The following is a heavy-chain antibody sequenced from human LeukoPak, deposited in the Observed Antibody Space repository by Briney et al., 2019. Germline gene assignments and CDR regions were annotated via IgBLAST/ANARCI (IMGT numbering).Heavy chain of an antibody. V-gene: IGHV4-34*01. CDR3: ASTERCSTTCPLDY. Sequence: SETLSLTCAVYGGSFRGYYWSWIRQPPGKGLEWIGEINHSGSTNYNPSLKSRVTISLDTSMEKFSLKLNSVTAADTAVYYCASTERCSTTCPLDYWGQGTLVTVSS. J-gene: IGHJ4*02. CDR2: INHSGST. D-gene: IGHD2-2*01. CDR1: GGSFRGYY.